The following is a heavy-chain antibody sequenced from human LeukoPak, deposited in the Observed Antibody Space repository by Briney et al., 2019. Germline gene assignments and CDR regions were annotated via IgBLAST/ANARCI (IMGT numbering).Heavy chain of an antibody. CDR3: AKRVHGPDAFDI. J-gene: IGHJ3*02. CDR1: GFTFSSYD. CDR2: ISYDGNNK. Sequence: PGGSLRLSCAASGFTFSSYDMHWVRQAPGKGLEWVAFISYDGNNKYYADSVKGRFTISRDNSKNTLYLQMNSLRAEDTAVYYCAKRVHGPDAFDIWGQGTMVTVSS. D-gene: IGHD1-1*01. V-gene: IGHV3-30*04.